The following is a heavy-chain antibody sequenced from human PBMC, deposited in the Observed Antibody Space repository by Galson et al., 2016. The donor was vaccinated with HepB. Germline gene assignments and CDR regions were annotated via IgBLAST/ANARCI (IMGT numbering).Heavy chain of an antibody. D-gene: IGHD6-25*01. V-gene: IGHV3-11*06. CDR3: ARDRTSRAAVEL. Sequence: PGKGLEWVSYISSSGSSTNYADSVKGRFTISRDNAKNSLYLQMNSLRAEDTAVYYCARDRTSRAAVELWGQGTLVSVSS. CDR2: ISSSGSST. J-gene: IGHJ4*02.